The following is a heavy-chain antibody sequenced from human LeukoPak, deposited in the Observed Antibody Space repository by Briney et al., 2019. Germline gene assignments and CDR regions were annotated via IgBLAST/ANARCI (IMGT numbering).Heavy chain of an antibody. Sequence: GGSLRLSCAASGFTFSVSPMHWVRQAPGKGLEWVAGVSHDGIGTYYADSVKGRFTISRDNSKNTLYLQMNSLRAGDTAVYYCAKGSKLVVITRDHYMAVWGKGTTVTISS. CDR2: VSHDGIGT. V-gene: IGHV3-30*04. CDR1: GFTFSVSP. D-gene: IGHD3-22*01. CDR3: AKGSKLVVITRDHYMAV. J-gene: IGHJ6*03.